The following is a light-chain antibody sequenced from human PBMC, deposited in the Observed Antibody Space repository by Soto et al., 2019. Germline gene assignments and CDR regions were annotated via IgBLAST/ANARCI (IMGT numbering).Light chain of an antibody. Sequence: IVMTQSPCTLSLSPGERATLSCRASQSVSSRLAWYQQKPGQAPRLLISGASSRATGIPDRFSGSGSGTDFTLTISRLEPEDFAVYFCQQYGTSPTFGQGTKVDVK. CDR2: GAS. CDR3: QQYGTSPT. J-gene: IGKJ1*01. V-gene: IGKV3-20*01. CDR1: QSVSSR.